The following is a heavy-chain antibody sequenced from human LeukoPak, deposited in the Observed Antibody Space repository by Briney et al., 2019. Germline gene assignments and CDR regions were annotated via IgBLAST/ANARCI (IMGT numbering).Heavy chain of an antibody. CDR1: GGSISSTSYY. D-gene: IGHD5-18*01. CDR2: ISYSGST. V-gene: IGHV4-39*01. J-gene: IGHJ4*02. Sequence: SETLSLTCAVSGGSISSTSYYWTWIRQPPWKGLEWIGSISYSGSTYYNPSLKSRVTISVDTSKNQFSLKLTSVTAAVTPVYYWEKSWRQLWLGDLTVRYWEQGTVVTVSS. CDR3: EKSWRQLWLGDLTVRY.